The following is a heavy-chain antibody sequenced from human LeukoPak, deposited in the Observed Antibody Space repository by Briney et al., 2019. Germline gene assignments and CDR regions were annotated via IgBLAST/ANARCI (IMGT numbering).Heavy chain of an antibody. D-gene: IGHD6-13*01. CDR1: GYSFTGYY. Sequence: ASVKVSCKASGYSFTGYYMHWVRQAPGQGLEWMGWINANSGGTNYAQKFQARVTMTSDTSISTVHMYLSRLRSDDTAVYYCARRDSSSWLDYWGQGTLVTVSS. CDR2: INANSGGT. CDR3: ARRDSSSWLDY. J-gene: IGHJ4*02. V-gene: IGHV1-2*02.